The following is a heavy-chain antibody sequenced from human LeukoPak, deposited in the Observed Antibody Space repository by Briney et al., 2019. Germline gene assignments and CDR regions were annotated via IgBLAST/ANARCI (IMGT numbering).Heavy chain of an antibody. CDR2: ISSSSYI. CDR3: ARDLGSGWVDY. CDR1: GFTFSSYN. Sequence: GGSLRLSCAASGFTFSSYNMNWVRQSPGKGLEWVSFISSSSYIYYADSVKGRFTISRDNAKNSLYLQMNSLRDEDTAVYYCARDLGSGWVDYWGQGTLVTVSS. D-gene: IGHD6-19*01. J-gene: IGHJ4*02. V-gene: IGHV3-21*01.